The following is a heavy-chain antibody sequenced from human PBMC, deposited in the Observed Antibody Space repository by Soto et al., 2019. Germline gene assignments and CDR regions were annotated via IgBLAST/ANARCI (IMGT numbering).Heavy chain of an antibody. V-gene: IGHV1-69*13. CDR3: ARGDSSSPQEGY. CDR1: GGTFSSYA. D-gene: IGHD6-13*01. J-gene: IGHJ4*02. CDR2: IIPIFGTA. Sequence: GASVKVSCKASGGTFSSYAISWVRQAPGQGLEWMGGIIPIFGTANYAQKFQGRVTITADESTSTAYMELSSLRSEDTAVYYCARGDSSSPQEGYWGQGTLVTVSS.